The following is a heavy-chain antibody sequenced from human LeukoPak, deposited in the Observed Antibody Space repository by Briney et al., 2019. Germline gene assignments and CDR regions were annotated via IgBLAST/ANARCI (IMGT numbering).Heavy chain of an antibody. D-gene: IGHD2-2*01. CDR2: IRYDGSEK. V-gene: IGHV3-30*02. J-gene: IGHJ4*02. CDR1: GFTFTDYG. CDR3: AKPPYCSTTSCLTFDS. Sequence: GGSLRLSCAASGFTFTDYGMHWVRQAPGKGLEWVAFIRYDGSEKYYGVSVKGRFTVARDNSRSTLYLQMNSLTTEDTAVYYCAKPPYCSTTSCLTFDSWGQGTLVTVSS.